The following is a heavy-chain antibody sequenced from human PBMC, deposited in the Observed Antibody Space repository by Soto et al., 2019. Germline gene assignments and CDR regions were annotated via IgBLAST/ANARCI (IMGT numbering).Heavy chain of an antibody. Sequence: SVKVSCKASGGTFSSYAISWVRQAPGQGLEWMGGIIPIFGTANYAQKFQGRVTITADESTSTAYMELSSLRSEDTAVYYCARSQSGVTRMYYYYGMDVWGQGTTVTVS. J-gene: IGHJ6*02. D-gene: IGHD3-10*01. CDR3: ARSQSGVTRMYYYYGMDV. CDR1: GGTFSSYA. V-gene: IGHV1-69*13. CDR2: IIPIFGTA.